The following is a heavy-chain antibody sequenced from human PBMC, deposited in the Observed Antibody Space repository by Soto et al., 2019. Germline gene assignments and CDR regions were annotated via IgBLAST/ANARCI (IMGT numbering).Heavy chain of an antibody. CDR3: ARGPHYYDSTGYYYSDY. V-gene: IGHV1-18*01. Sequence: QVQLVQSGAEVKKPGASVKVSCKASGYTFTSCGINWVRQAPGQGLEWMGWISAYNGNTNYAQNLQGRVTMTTDTSXSXXYMELRSLTSDDTAVYYCARGPHYYDSTGYYYSDYWGQGTLVIVSS. CDR1: GYTFTSCG. D-gene: IGHD3-22*01. CDR2: ISAYNGNT. J-gene: IGHJ4*02.